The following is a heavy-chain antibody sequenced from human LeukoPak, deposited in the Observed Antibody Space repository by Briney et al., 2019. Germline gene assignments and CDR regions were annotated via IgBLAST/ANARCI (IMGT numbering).Heavy chain of an antibody. V-gene: IGHV1-3*01. CDR3: ARVDSGYDLGFDY. CDR2: INAGNGNT. Sequence: ASVKVSCKASGYTFTSYAMHWVRQAPGQRLEWMGWINAGNGNTKYSQKFQGRVTITRDTSASTACMELSSLRSEDTAVYYCARVDSGYDLGFDYWGQGTLVTVSS. D-gene: IGHD5-12*01. CDR1: GYTFTSYA. J-gene: IGHJ4*02.